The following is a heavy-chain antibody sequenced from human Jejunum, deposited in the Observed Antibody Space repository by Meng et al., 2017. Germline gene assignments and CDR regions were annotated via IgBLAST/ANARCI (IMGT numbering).Heavy chain of an antibody. Sequence: QWGAVLLRPSETLSLTCAVYGASFSGYKWNWIRQPPGKGLEWIGEINHSGSTTYNPSLKSRVTMSVDTSKNQFSLTLRSVTAADTAVYYCARDGQQLGRYWLDPWGQGTLVTVSS. D-gene: IGHD1-1*01. CDR1: GASFSGYK. J-gene: IGHJ5*02. V-gene: IGHV4-34*01. CDR3: ARDGQQLGRYWLDP. CDR2: INHSGST.